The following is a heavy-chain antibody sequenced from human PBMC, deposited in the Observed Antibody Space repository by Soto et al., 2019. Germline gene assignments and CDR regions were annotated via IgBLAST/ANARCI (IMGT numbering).Heavy chain of an antibody. CDR2: FCCSCGWT. CDR3: AKRAQIYDPGYYFDF. J-gene: IGHJ4*02. Sequence: PGGSLRLSCAASGFTFSDYAMSWVRQGPGKGLEWVSTFCCSCGWTFFADSVKGRFTISRDNSKNTLYLQMNSLRAEDTAVYYCAKRAQIYDPGYYFDFWGQGTPVTVSS. D-gene: IGHD5-12*01. CDR1: GFTFSDYA. V-gene: IGHV3-23*01.